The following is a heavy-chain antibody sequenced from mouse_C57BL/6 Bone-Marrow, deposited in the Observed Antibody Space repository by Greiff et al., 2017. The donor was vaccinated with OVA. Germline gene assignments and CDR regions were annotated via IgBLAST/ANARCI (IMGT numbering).Heavy chain of an antibody. V-gene: IGHV1-39*01. CDR2: INPNYGTT. CDR1: GYSFTDYN. Sequence: EVKLQESGPELVKPGASVKISCKASGYSFTDYNMNWVKQSNGKSLEWIGVINPNYGTTSYNQKFKGKATLTVDQSSSTDYMQLNSLTSEDSAVYYCARLERSYYGSSHWYFDVWGTGTTVTVSS. CDR3: ARLERSYYGSSHWYFDV. D-gene: IGHD1-1*01. J-gene: IGHJ1*03.